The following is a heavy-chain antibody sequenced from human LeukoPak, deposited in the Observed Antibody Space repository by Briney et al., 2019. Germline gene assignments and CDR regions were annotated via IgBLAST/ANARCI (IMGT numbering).Heavy chain of an antibody. CDR3: AKGDYYGSGSTFKNGTDV. CDR2: VTASAGNT. CDR1: GFTFSSYA. V-gene: IGHV3-23*01. D-gene: IGHD3-10*01. J-gene: IGHJ6*02. Sequence: GGSLRLSCAASGFTFSSYAMSWVRQAPGKGLEWVSAVTASAGNTYYADSVKGRFTISRDNSKNTLYLQVNSLRAEDTAVYYCAKGDYYGSGSTFKNGTDVWGQGTTVTVSS.